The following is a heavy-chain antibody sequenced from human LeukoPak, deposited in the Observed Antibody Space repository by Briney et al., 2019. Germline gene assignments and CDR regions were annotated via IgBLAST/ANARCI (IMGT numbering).Heavy chain of an antibody. CDR2: ISGSGGST. Sequence: GGSLRLSCAASGFTFSSYAMSWVRQAPGKGLEWVSGISGSGGSTSYAVSGKGRFTISRDNSKNTLYLQMNTLRAEDTAVYYCAKVSGIGVAGYPLDSWGQGTLGTVSS. D-gene: IGHD6-19*01. J-gene: IGHJ4*02. V-gene: IGHV3-23*01. CDR1: GFTFSSYA. CDR3: AKVSGIGVAGYPLDS.